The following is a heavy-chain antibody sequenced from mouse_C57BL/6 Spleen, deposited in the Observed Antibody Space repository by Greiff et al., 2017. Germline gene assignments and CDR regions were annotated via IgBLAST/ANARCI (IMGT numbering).Heavy chain of an antibody. CDR3: TREMSGFAY. V-gene: IGHV1-15*01. CDR1: GYTFTDYE. J-gene: IGHJ3*01. CDR2: IDPETGGT. Sequence: VQVVESGAELVRPGASVTLSCKASGYTFTDYEMHWVKQTPVHGLEWIGAIDPETGGTAYNQKFKGKAILTADKSSSTAYMELRSLTSEDSAVYYCTREMSGFAYWGQGTLVTVSA.